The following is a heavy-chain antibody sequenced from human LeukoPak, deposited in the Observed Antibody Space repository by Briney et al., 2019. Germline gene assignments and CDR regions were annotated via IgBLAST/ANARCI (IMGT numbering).Heavy chain of an antibody. CDR2: INPNSGGT. CDR3: AREGYYDSSGYYYDY. D-gene: IGHD3-22*01. J-gene: IGHJ4*02. V-gene: IGHV1-2*02. Sequence: ASVKVSCTASGYTFTGYYMHWVRQAPGQGLEWMGWINPNSGGTNYAQKFQGRVTMTRDTSISTAYMELSRLRSDDTAVYYCAREGYYDSSGYYYDYWGQGTLVTVSS. CDR1: GYTFTGYY.